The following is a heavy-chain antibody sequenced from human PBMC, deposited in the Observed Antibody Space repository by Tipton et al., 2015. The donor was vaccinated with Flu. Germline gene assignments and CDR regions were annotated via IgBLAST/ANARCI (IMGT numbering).Heavy chain of an antibody. CDR2: TYYRSKWYN. J-gene: IGHJ6*02. CDR1: GDSVSSNSAA. D-gene: IGHD2-2*01. V-gene: IGHV6-1*01. CDR3: ARGTGSCSSTSCFHGMDV. Sequence: GLVKPSQTLSLTCAISGDSVSSNSAAWNWIRQSPSRGLEWLGRTYYRSKWYNDYAVSVKSRITINPDTSKNQFTLQLNSVTPEDTAVYYCARGTGSCSSTSCFHGMDVWGQGTTVTVSS.